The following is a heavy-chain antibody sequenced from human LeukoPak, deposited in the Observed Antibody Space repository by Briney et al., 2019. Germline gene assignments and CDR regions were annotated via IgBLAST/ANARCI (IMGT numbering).Heavy chain of an antibody. J-gene: IGHJ4*02. D-gene: IGHD1-26*01. V-gene: IGHV3-74*01. CDR1: GFIFSDYW. Sequence: GGSLRLSCAASGFIFSDYWMHWVRQAPGKGLVWVSRINTDGGFARYADSVQGRFIISRDTAKNTLFLQMNSLRAEDTAVYYCAREAKVGGALQYWGQGILVTVSS. CDR2: INTDGGFA. CDR3: AREAKVGGALQY.